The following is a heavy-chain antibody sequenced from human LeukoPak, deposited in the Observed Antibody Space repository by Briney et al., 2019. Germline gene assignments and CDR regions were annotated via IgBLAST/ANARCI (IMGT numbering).Heavy chain of an antibody. CDR3: ARLGGATLYAFDI. CDR1: GGSISSSSYY. Sequence: SETLSLTRTVSGGSISSSSYYWGWIRQPPGKGLEWIGSIYYSGSTYYNPSLKSRVTISVDTSKNQFSLKLSSVTAADTAVYYCARLGGATLYAFDIWGQGTMVTVSS. V-gene: IGHV4-39*01. J-gene: IGHJ3*02. CDR2: IYYSGST. D-gene: IGHD3-16*01.